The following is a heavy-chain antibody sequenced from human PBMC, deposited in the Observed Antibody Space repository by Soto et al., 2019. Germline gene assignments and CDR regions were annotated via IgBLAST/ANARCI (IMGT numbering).Heavy chain of an antibody. CDR1: GFTFGTHT. CDR3: TKDRHLDGIWNFDF. V-gene: IGHV3-23*01. CDR2: LGGGGDT. J-gene: IGHJ4*02. D-gene: IGHD3-9*01. Sequence: GGSLRLSCAASGFTFGTHTMNWVRQAPGKGLEWVSALGGGGDTHYAESVKGRFTISRDYSKNILLLQMNSLRDEDSAIYYCTKDRHLDGIWNFDFWGQGTLVTVSS.